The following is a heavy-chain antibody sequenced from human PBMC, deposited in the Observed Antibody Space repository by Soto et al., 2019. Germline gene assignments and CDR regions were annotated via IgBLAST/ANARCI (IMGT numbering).Heavy chain of an antibody. D-gene: IGHD6-19*01. Sequence: QVQLVESGGDLVNPGGSLRLSCAASGFTFSDYYMNWIRQAPGKGLEWVSYISGSSSYRNYADSVKGRFTISRDNAKNSLYLQMNSLRAEDTAVYYCATAFSSGWYFYWGQGTLVTVSS. CDR3: ATAFSSGWYFY. CDR1: GFTFSDYY. CDR2: ISGSSSYR. V-gene: IGHV3-11*05. J-gene: IGHJ4*02.